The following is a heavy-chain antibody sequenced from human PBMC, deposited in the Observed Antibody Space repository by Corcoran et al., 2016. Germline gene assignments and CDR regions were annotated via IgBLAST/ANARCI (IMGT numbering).Heavy chain of an antibody. Sequence: QVKLVQFGDEVKKPGTSVKASGKASGYTFTGYYMHWVRQAPGQGLEWMGWINPNSGGTNNAQKFQGRVTMTRDTSISTAYMELSRLRSDDTAVEYCATLPPFEGLARPEGFDPWGQGTMVTVSS. J-gene: IGHJ5*01. CDR3: ATLPPFEGLARPEGFDP. CDR2: INPNSGGT. CDR1: GYTFTGYY. V-gene: IGHV1-2*02. D-gene: IGHD3-9*01.